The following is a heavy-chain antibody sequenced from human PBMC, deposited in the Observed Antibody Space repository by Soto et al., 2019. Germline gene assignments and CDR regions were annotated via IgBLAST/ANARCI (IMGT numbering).Heavy chain of an antibody. CDR3: ARDDLASRLVRGYYYYYGMDV. D-gene: IGHD6-6*01. Sequence: SVKVSCKASGGTFSSYAISWVRQAPGQGLEWMGGIIPIFGAANYAQKFQGRVTITADESTSTAYMELSSLRSEDTAVYYCARDDLASRLVRGYYYYYGMDVWGQGTTVTVSS. J-gene: IGHJ6*02. V-gene: IGHV1-69*13. CDR1: GGTFSSYA. CDR2: IIPIFGAA.